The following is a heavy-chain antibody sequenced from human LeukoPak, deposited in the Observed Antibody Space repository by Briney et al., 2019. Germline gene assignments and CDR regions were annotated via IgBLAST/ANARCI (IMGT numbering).Heavy chain of an antibody. CDR3: ARARTGTKISPFDY. J-gene: IGHJ4*02. CDR1: GFTFSTYS. Sequence: GGSLRLSCAASGFTFSTYSMNWVRQAPGKGLEWVSSISTSSTYIYYADSVKGRFTISRDNAKNSLYLQMNSLRAEDTAVYYCARARTGTKISPFDYWGQGTLVTVSS. V-gene: IGHV3-21*01. CDR2: ISTSSTYI. D-gene: IGHD1-7*01.